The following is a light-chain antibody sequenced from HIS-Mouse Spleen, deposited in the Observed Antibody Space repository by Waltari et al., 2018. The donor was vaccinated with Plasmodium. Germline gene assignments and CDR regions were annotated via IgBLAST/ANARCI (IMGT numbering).Light chain of an antibody. J-gene: IGKJ4*01. Sequence: DIVMTQSPDSLAVSLGERATIHCKSRQGVLYSSNNKNYFAWYQQKPVQPTKLLMYLESTREAGVPDRFSGSGSGTDFTLTISSLQAEDVAVDYGQQYFSTPLTFGGGTKVEIK. CDR2: LES. CDR1: QGVLYSSNNKNY. V-gene: IGKV4-1*01. CDR3: QQYFSTPLT.